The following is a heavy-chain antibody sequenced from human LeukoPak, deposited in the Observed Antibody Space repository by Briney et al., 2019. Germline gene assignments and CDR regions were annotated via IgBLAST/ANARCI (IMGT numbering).Heavy chain of an antibody. D-gene: IGHD4-17*01. V-gene: IGHV4-39*01. CDR1: GGSIRSTSYY. CDR2: IYYSGST. J-gene: IGHJ5*02. CDR3: ATQNYGAYNWFDP. Sequence: SETLSLTCTVSGGSIRSTSYYWGWIRQPPGKGLEWIGSIYYSGSTYYNPSLKSRVTISVDTSKNQFSLRLSSVTAADTAVYYCATQNYGAYNWFDPWGRGTLVTVYS.